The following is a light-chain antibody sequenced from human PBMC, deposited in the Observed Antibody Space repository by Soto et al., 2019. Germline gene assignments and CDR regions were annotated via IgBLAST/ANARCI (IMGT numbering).Light chain of an antibody. Sequence: VMSQSPATLSVSPGERATLSCRASQSVSSNLAWYQQKPGQAPRLLIYGASSRASGIPDRFSGSGSGTDFTLTIRRLEPEDFAVYYCQQYGDSPHTFGGGTKVDIK. CDR3: QQYGDSPHT. J-gene: IGKJ4*01. V-gene: IGKV3-20*01. CDR1: QSVSSN. CDR2: GAS.